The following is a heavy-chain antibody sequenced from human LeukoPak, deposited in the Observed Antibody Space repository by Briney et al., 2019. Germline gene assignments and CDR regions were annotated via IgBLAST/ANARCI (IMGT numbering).Heavy chain of an antibody. V-gene: IGHV4-61*02. CDR1: GGSISSGSYY. J-gene: IGHJ5*02. Sequence: SETLSLTCTVSGGSISSGSYYWSWIRQPAGKGLEWIGRIFTSGTTTYNASLKSRITISLDTSKNQATLKLSSVTAADTAAYYCARVGGINNWFDPWGQGTLVTVSS. CDR2: IFTSGTT. CDR3: ARVGGINNWFDP. D-gene: IGHD3-16*01.